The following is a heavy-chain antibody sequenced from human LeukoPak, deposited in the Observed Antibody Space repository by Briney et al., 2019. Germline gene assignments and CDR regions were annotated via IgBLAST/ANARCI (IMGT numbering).Heavy chain of an antibody. D-gene: IGHD2-15*01. CDR2: ISSSGSST. CDR1: GFTFSDYY. CDR3: ASKGGN. V-gene: IGHV3-11*03. Sequence: PGGSLRLSCAASGFTFSDYYMNWIRQAPGKGLEWTSYISSSGSSTRYADSVKGRFTISRDNTRNSLYLQMTSLRADDTAVYYCASKGGNWGQGTLVTVSS. J-gene: IGHJ4*02.